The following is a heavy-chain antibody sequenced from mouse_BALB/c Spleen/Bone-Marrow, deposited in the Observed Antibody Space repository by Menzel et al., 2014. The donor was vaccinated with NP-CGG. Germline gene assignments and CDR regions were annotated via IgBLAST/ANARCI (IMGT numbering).Heavy chain of an antibody. CDR2: IDPENGDT. CDR3: SDGNFYALDY. J-gene: IGHJ4*01. Sequence: DVHLVEPGAELVRSGASVKLSCTASGFNIKDYYIHWVKQRPEQGLEWIGWIDPENGDTEYAPKFQGKATMTADTSSNTAHLQLSSLTSVDTAVYYCSDGNFYALDYWGQGTSVTVSS. D-gene: IGHD2-1*01. V-gene: IGHV14-4*02. CDR1: GFNIKDYY.